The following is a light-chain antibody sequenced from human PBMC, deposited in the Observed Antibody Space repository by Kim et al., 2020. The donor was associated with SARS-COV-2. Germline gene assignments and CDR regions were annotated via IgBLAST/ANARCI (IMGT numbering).Light chain of an antibody. CDR3: QSYDSSNHWV. Sequence: KPLSCPRPRSSVRIAPNFGQGYQPPPGSPPATVIYEDDQRPSGVPDRFSGSIDSSSNSASLIISGLKTEDEADYYCQSYDSSNHWVFGGGTQLTVL. J-gene: IGLJ3*02. CDR1: SVRIAPNF. V-gene: IGLV6-57*01. CDR2: EDD.